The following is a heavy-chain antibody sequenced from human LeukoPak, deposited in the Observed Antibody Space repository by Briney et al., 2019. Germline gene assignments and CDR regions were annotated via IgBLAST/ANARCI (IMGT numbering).Heavy chain of an antibody. D-gene: IGHD3-10*01. V-gene: IGHV1-69*05. Sequence: GASVKLSCKASGGTFSSYAISWVRQAPGQGLEWMGRIIPIFGTANYAQKFQGRVTITTDESTSTAYMELSSLRSEDTAVYYCARDLNPYYYGSGDFDYWGQGTLVTVSS. J-gene: IGHJ4*02. CDR3: ARDLNPYYYGSGDFDY. CDR2: IIPIFGTA. CDR1: GGTFSSYA.